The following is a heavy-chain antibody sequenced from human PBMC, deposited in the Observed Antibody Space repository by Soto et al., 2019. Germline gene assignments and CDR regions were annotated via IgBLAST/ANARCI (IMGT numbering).Heavy chain of an antibody. J-gene: IGHJ3*02. Sequence: ASVKVSCKASGGTFSSFAISWVRQAPGQGLEWMGGIIPIFGTTNYAQKFQGRVTITADKSTSTAYMELSSLRSEDTAVYYCARGQRAGGSYSAVESWGQGTMVTVSS. D-gene: IGHD1-26*01. CDR2: IIPIFGTT. CDR3: ARGQRAGGSYSAVES. CDR1: GGTFSSFA. V-gene: IGHV1-69*06.